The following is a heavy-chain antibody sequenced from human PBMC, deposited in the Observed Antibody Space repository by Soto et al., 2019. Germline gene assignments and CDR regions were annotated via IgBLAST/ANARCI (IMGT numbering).Heavy chain of an antibody. J-gene: IGHJ4*02. CDR2: ISAYNGNT. CDR1: GYTFTSYG. CDR3: ARIPREGSSWTPIDY. V-gene: IGHV1-18*01. Sequence: DSVKVSCKASGYTFTSYGISWVRQAPGQGLEWMGWISAYNGNTNYAQKLQGRVTMTTDTSTSTAYMELRSLRSDDTAVYYCARIPREGSSWTPIDYWGQGTLVTVSS. D-gene: IGHD6-13*01.